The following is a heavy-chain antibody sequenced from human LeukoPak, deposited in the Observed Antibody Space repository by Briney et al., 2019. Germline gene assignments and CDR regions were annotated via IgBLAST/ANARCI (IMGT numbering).Heavy chain of an antibody. CDR2: IIPILGIA. D-gene: IGHD4-23*01. J-gene: IGHJ4*02. Sequence: SVKVSCKASGDTFSSYAISWVRQAPGQGLEWMGRIIPILGIANYAQKFQDRVTITADKSTTTAYMELNSLRSEDTAVYYCARHLGGGNPFENYWGQGTLVTVSS. CDR3: ARHLGGGNPFENY. CDR1: GDTFSSYA. V-gene: IGHV1-69*04.